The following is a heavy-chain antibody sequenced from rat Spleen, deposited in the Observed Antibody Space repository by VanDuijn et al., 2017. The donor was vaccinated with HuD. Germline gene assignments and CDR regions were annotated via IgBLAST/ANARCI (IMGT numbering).Heavy chain of an antibody. V-gene: IGHV5-31*01. Sequence: EVELVESGGGLVQPGTSLKLSCVASGFTFNNYWLSWVRQTPGKGLDWVASITKDGGSLFYRDSVKGRFTVSRDNEQNMLSLQMDSLRSEDTATYYCSRGGATRFDYWGQGVMVTVSS. CDR2: ITKDGGSL. CDR1: GFTFNNYW. D-gene: IGHD1-11*01. J-gene: IGHJ2*01. CDR3: SRGGATRFDY.